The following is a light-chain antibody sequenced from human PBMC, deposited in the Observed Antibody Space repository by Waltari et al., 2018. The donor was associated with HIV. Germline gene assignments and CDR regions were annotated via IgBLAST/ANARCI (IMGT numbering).Light chain of an antibody. CDR2: SAS. V-gene: IGKV3-15*01. CDR1: QTITNN. Sequence: IVMTQSPATLSVSPGETATLSCRASQTITNNLAWYQQKAGQAPSLLIYSASTRATGLPARFSGSGSGTEFTLTISSLQSEDFAVYYCQQYNNWPYTFGQGTKLEIK. J-gene: IGKJ2*01. CDR3: QQYNNWPYT.